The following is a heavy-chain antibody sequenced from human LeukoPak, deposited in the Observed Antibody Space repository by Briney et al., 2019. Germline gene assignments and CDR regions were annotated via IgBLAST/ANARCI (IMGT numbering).Heavy chain of an antibody. CDR3: ASSLAVADTTASAFDI. CDR1: GYTFTSYG. CDR2: INPNSGGT. Sequence: ASVKVSCKASGYTFTSYGISWVRQAPGQGLEWMGWINPNSGGTNYAQKFQGRVTMTRDTSISTAYMELSRLRSDDTAVYYCASSLAVADTTASAFDIWGQGTMVTVSS. V-gene: IGHV1-2*02. D-gene: IGHD6-19*01. J-gene: IGHJ3*02.